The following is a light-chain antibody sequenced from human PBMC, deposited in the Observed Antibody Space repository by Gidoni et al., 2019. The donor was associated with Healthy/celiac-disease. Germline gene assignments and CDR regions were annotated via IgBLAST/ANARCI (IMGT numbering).Light chain of an antibody. CDR3: QQYGSSPPIT. CDR1: QSVSSSY. V-gene: IGKV3-20*01. J-gene: IGKJ5*01. Sequence: EIVLTQSPGTLSLSPGERATLSCRASQSVSSSYLAWYQQKPGQAPRLLIYGASSRATGIPDRFSGSGSGKDFTLTISRLEPEDFAVYYCQQYGSSPPITFXHXTRLXIK. CDR2: GAS.